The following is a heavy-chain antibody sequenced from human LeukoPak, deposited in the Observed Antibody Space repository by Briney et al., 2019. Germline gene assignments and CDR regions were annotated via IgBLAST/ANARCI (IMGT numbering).Heavy chain of an antibody. CDR1: GGSFSGYY. D-gene: IGHD6-13*01. V-gene: IGHV4-34*01. Sequence: SETLSLTCAVDGGSFSGYYWSWIRQPPGKGLEWIGEINHSGSTNYNPSLKSRVTISVDTSKNQFSLKLSSVTAADTAVYYCARANEYSSSWYLDAFDIWGQGTMVTVSS. CDR3: ARANEYSSSWYLDAFDI. CDR2: INHSGST. J-gene: IGHJ3*02.